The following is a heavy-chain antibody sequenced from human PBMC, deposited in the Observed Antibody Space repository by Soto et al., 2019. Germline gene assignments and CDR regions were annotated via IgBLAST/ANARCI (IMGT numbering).Heavy chain of an antibody. D-gene: IGHD3-3*01. CDR1: GGSISSSSYY. J-gene: IGHJ6*02. CDR2: IYYSGST. V-gene: IGHV4-39*01. Sequence: PSETLSLTCTVSGGSISSSSYYWGWIRQPPGKGLEWIGSIYYSGSTYYNPSLKSRVTISVDTSKNQFPLKLSSVTAADTAVYYCASIKYDFWSGYSIRNYYYYYGMDVWGQGTTVTVSS. CDR3: ASIKYDFWSGYSIRNYYYYYGMDV.